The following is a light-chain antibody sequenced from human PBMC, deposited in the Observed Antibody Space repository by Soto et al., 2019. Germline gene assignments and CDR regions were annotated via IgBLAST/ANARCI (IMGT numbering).Light chain of an antibody. V-gene: IGKV1-39*01. CDR3: QQSNT. CDR2: AAC. CDR1: QSISSY. J-gene: IGKJ3*01. Sequence: DIQMTQSPSSLSASVGDRVTITFRASQSISSYLNWYQQKPGKAPKLLIYAACSLQSGVPSRFSGSGSGTDFTLTISSLQPEDFATYYCQQSNTFGPRTKVDIK.